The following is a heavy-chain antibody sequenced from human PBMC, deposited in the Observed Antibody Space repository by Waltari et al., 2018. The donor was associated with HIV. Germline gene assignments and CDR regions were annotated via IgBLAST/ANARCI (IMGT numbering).Heavy chain of an antibody. V-gene: IGHV1-69*01. CDR3: ARPQGTSAAGRKYYYYYYGMDV. D-gene: IGHD6-13*01. CDR2: VIPIFRTA. Sequence: QVQLVQSGAEVKKPGPSVKVSCKASGGTFSSYAISWVRQAPGQGLERRGVVIPIFRTANYAQKVQGRVPITAEDSTGTAYIERSSLRSEDTAVYYCARPQGTSAAGRKYYYYYYGMDVWGQGTTVTFSS. CDR1: GGTFSSYA. J-gene: IGHJ6*02.